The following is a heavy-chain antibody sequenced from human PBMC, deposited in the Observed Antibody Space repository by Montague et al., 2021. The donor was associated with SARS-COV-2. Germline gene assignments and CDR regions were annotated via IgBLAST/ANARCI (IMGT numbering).Heavy chain of an antibody. D-gene: IGHD1/OR15-1a*01. V-gene: IGHV4-39*02. Sequence: SETLSLTSSLSGDSISRSHYFWAWIRQPPGMGLEWIGSIYFTGKTYYHPSLKSRVTISIDTSKNHFSLRLSSVTAADPAVFYCARWGLNNAFDIWGLGTMITISS. CDR1: GDSISRSHYF. CDR2: IYFTGKT. CDR3: ARWGLNNAFDI. J-gene: IGHJ3*02.